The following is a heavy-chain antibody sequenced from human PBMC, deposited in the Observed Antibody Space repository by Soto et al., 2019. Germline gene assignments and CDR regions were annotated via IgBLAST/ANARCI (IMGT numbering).Heavy chain of an antibody. J-gene: IGHJ3*02. CDR1: RYPFTSYD. Sequence: QVQLMQSGAEVKKPGASVKVSCKASRYPFTSYDIHWVRQATGQGLEWMGWMNPNSGNTAFAQKFQDRVTMTRNTSTRIAYMELSSLRSEDTAVYSCARETYNSGESAFDIWGQGTMVTVSS. D-gene: IGHD3-22*01. CDR2: MNPNSGNT. V-gene: IGHV1-8*01. CDR3: ARETYNSGESAFDI.